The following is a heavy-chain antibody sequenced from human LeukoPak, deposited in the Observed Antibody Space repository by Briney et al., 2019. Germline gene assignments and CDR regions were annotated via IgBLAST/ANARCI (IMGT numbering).Heavy chain of an antibody. Sequence: GGSLRLSCAASGFTFSSYSMNWVRQAPGKGLEWVSSISSSSSYIYYADSVKGRFTISRDNAKNSLYLQMNSLRAEDTAVYYCARSSYYFGSGDFMDVWGKGTTVTVSS. CDR3: ARSSYYFGSGDFMDV. CDR1: GFTFSSYS. D-gene: IGHD3-10*01. V-gene: IGHV3-21*01. CDR2: ISSSSSYI. J-gene: IGHJ6*03.